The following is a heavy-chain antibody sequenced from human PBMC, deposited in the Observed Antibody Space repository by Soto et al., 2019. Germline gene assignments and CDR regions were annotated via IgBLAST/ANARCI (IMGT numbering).Heavy chain of an antibody. CDR1: GGSFSGYY. J-gene: IGHJ4*02. D-gene: IGHD6-13*01. Sequence: PSETLSLTCAVYGGSFSGYYWSWIRQPPGKGLEWIGEINHSGSTNYNPSLKSRVTISVDTSKNQFSLKLSSVTAADTAVYYCARGRRGAAAAVFDYWGQGTLVTVSS. V-gene: IGHV4-34*01. CDR2: INHSGST. CDR3: ARGRRGAAAAVFDY.